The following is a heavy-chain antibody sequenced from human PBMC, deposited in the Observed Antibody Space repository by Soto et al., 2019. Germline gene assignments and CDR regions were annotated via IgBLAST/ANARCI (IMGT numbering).Heavy chain of an antibody. CDR3: AKHFVNGEVDY. Sequence: EVQLLESGGGLVQPGGSLRLSCAASGVTFSSYAMSWVRQAPGKGLEWVSIISGSGGSTYYADSVKGRFTISRDNSKNTLYLQMNSLTAEDTDVYYCAKHFVNGEVDYWGQGTLVTVSS. CDR1: GVTFSSYA. J-gene: IGHJ4*02. CDR2: ISGSGGST. V-gene: IGHV3-23*01. D-gene: IGHD3-10*01.